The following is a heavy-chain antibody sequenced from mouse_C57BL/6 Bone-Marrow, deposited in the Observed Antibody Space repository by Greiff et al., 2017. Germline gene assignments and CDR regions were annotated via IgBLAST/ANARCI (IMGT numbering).Heavy chain of an antibody. CDR2: ISDGGSYT. D-gene: IGHD2-4*01. J-gene: IGHJ3*01. Sequence: EVMLVESGGGLVKPGGSLKLSCAASGFTFSSYAMSWVRQTPEKRLEWVATISDGGSYTDYPDNVKGRFTISRDNAKNNLYLQMSHLKSEDTAMYYCARVYDYDGAWFAYWGQGTLVTVSA. CDR3: ARVYDYDGAWFAY. CDR1: GFTFSSYA. V-gene: IGHV5-4*03.